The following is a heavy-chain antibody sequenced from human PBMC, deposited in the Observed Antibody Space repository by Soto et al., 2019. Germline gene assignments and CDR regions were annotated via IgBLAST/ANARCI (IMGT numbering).Heavy chain of an antibody. CDR1: GYTFTSYD. V-gene: IGHV1-8*01. CDR2: MNPNSGNT. CDR3: ARAREYYYGMDV. Sequence: QVQLVQSGAEVKKPGASVKVSCKASGYTFTSYDTNWVRQATGQGLEWMGWMNPNSGNTGYAQKFQGRVTMTRNTAVSTAYMELSSLRSEDTAVYYCARAREYYYGMDVWGPGTTVTASS. J-gene: IGHJ6*02.